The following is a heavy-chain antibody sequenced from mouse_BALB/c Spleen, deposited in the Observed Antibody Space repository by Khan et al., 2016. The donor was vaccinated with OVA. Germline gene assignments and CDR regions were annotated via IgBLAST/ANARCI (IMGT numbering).Heavy chain of an antibody. D-gene: IGHD3-3*01. Sequence: QVQLKQSGPGLEAPSQSLSITCTVSGFSLTGFGINWVRQPPGKGLEWLGMIWGDGSTDYYSAIKSRLSISKYNSKSPVFLKMNSLQDEDTDRYYCARGLQQGGFAYWGQGTVVTVSA. CDR3: ARGLQQGGFAY. J-gene: IGHJ3*01. CDR1: GFSLTGFG. CDR2: IWGDGST. V-gene: IGHV2-6-7*01.